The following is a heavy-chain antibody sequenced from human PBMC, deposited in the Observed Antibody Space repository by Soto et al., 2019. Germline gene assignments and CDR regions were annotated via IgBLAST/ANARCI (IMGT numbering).Heavy chain of an antibody. Sequence: EVQLVESGGGLVQPGGSLRLSCAASGFTFSSYWMSWVRQAPGKGLEWVANIKQDGSERYYVDSVKGRFTISRDNAKNSLYRQMTSLRAEDTAVYYCARGGSSTRFMDYWGQGTLVTVSS. CDR2: IKQDGSER. CDR1: GFTFSSYW. CDR3: ARGGSSTRFMDY. D-gene: IGHD2-2*01. V-gene: IGHV3-7*03. J-gene: IGHJ4*02.